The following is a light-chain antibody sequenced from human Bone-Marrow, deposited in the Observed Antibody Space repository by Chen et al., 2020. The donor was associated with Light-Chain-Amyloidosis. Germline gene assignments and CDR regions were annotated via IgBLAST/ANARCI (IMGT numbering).Light chain of an antibody. V-gene: IGKV1-5*03. Sequence: DIQMTQSPSTLSASVGDRVTITCRASQSISCWLAWYQQKPGKAPKLLIYKASSLEYGVPSRFSGSGSGTEFNLTISSLQPDDFATYYCQQYNGTFGQGTKVEIK. CDR3: QQYNGT. J-gene: IGKJ1*01. CDR2: KAS. CDR1: QSISCW.